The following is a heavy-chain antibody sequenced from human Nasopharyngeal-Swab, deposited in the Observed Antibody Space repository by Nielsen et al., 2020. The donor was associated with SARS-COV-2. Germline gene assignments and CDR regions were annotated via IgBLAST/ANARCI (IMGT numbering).Heavy chain of an antibody. V-gene: IGHV3-9*01. CDR1: GFTFDDYA. CDR3: AKALYYDILTGYYDY. CDR2: ISWNSGSI. J-gene: IGHJ4*02. D-gene: IGHD3-9*01. Sequence: GGSLRLSCAASGFTFDDYAMHWVRQAPGKGLEWVSGISWNSGSIGYADSVKGRFTISRDNAKNSLYLQMNSLRAEDTALYYCAKALYYDILTGYYDYWGQGTLVTVSS.